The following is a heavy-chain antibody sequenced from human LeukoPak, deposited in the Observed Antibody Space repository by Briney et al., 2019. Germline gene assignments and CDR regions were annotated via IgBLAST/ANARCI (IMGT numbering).Heavy chain of an antibody. CDR1: GFTFSDYY. Sequence: GGSLRLSCAASGFTFSDYYMSWIRQAPGKGLEWVSYISSSGSTIYYADSVKGRFTISRDNAKNSLYLQMNSLRAEDTAVYYCAKSPFPWVHYGVDVWGQGTTVTVSS. CDR3: AKSPFPWVHYGVDV. CDR2: ISSSGSTI. V-gene: IGHV3-11*01. J-gene: IGHJ6*02.